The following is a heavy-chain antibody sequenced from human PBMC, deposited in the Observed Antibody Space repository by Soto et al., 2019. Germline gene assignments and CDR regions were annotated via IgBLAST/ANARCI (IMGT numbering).Heavy chain of an antibody. CDR2: INHSGST. CDR1: GGSFSGYY. CDR3: ARRRRDRTSFAY. Sequence: QVQLQQWGAGLLKPSETLSLTCAVYGGSFSGYYWSWIRQPPGKGLEWIGEINHSGSTNYNPSLKSRXXIXVXXSKNQFSLKLSSVTAADTAVYYCARRRRDRTSFAYWGQGTLVTVSS. J-gene: IGHJ4*02. V-gene: IGHV4-34*01.